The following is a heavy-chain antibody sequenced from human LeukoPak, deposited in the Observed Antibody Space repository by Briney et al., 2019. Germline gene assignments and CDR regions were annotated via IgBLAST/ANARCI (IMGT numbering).Heavy chain of an antibody. J-gene: IGHJ4*02. D-gene: IGHD3-3*01. CDR3: ASMGDFWSGYPSPGFDY. Sequence: GGSLRLSCAASGFTFSSYAMSWVRQAPGKGLEWVSGISGSGGSTYYADSVKGRFTISRDNSKNTLYLQMNSLRAEDTAVYYCASMGDFWSGYPSPGFDYWGQGTLVTVSS. CDR1: GFTFSSYA. CDR2: ISGSGGST. V-gene: IGHV3-23*01.